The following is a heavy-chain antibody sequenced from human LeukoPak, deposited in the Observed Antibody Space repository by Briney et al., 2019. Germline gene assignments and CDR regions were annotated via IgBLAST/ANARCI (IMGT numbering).Heavy chain of an antibody. CDR2: INPKRGGT. D-gene: IGHD2-2*01. V-gene: IGHV1-2*02. J-gene: IGHJ4*02. CDR3: AGDPEGVVPAATDY. Sequence: ASVRVSFTASGYTFIDHYIQWVRQAPGQGVEWRGWINPKRGGTDYTRKFRGRGTITRERALRTAYTELTRLTYDDTAVYYCAGDPEGVVPAATDYWGQGTLVTVSS. CDR1: GYTFIDHY.